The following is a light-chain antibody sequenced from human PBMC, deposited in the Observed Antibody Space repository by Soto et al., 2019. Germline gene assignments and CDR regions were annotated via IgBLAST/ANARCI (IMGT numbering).Light chain of an antibody. V-gene: IGKV1-39*01. Sequence: DIQMTQSPSSLSASVGDRVTITCRASQSINTYLNWYQQNPGRAPNILIFGASSLQSGVPSRFSGSGSGTDFTLTISSLQPEDFATYYCQQSYSTLPIPFGQGTRLGIK. J-gene: IGKJ5*01. CDR2: GAS. CDR1: QSINTY. CDR3: QQSYSTLPIP.